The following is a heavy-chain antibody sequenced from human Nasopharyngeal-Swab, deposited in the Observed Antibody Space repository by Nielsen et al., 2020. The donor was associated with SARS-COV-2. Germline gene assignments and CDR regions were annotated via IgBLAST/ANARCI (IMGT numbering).Heavy chain of an antibody. CDR3: ARDAPAHYGAFY. J-gene: IGHJ4*02. V-gene: IGHV3-30-3*01. D-gene: IGHD4-17*01. CDR2: ISYDGNNK. Sequence: GESLKISCAASGFTFSSYAMHWVRQAPGKGLEWVAVISYDGNNKYYADSVKGRFSISRNSSKNTLYLQMDSLRGEDTAVYYCARDAPAHYGAFYWGRGTLVTVSS. CDR1: GFTFSSYA.